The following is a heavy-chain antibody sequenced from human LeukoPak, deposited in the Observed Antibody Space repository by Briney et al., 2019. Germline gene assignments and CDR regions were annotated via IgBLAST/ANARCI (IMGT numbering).Heavy chain of an antibody. V-gene: IGHV4-4*02. CDR2: IYHSGTT. J-gene: IGHJ4*02. CDR1: GDSITSHNW. Sequence: SETLSLTCAVSGDSITSHNWWSLVRQSPGKGREWIGEIYHSGTTNYSPSLKSRVNISVEKSNNQSSLRLTSVTAADAAVYFCASCLFDYYYFDHWGQGTLVTVSS. CDR3: ASCLFDYYYFDH. D-gene: IGHD3-10*01.